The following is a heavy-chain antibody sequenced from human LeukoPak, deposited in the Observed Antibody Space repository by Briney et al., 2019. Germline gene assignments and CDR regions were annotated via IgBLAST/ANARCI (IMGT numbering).Heavy chain of an antibody. V-gene: IGHV4-4*02. Sequence: PSGTLSLTCAVSGGSISSSNWWSWVRQPPGKGLEWIGEIYHSGSTNYNPSLKSRVTISVDTSKNQFSLKLSSVTAADTAVYYCASSGSGYDPFDYWGQGTLVTVSS. J-gene: IGHJ4*02. CDR1: GGSISSSNW. CDR2: IYHSGST. D-gene: IGHD5-12*01. CDR3: ASSGSGYDPFDY.